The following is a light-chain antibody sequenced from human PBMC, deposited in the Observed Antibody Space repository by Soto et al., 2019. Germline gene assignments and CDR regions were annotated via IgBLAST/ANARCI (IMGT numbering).Light chain of an antibody. J-gene: IGLJ2*01. CDR2: EVN. Sequence: QSALTQPASVSESPGQSITISCTGTSSDVGGYNYVSWYQQHPGKAPKLMIYEVNNRPSGVSNRFSGSKSGNTASLTISGLQAEDEADYYCSSYTSSSTLGVVFGGGTKLTVL. CDR3: SSYTSSSTLGVV. CDR1: SSDVGGYNY. V-gene: IGLV2-14*01.